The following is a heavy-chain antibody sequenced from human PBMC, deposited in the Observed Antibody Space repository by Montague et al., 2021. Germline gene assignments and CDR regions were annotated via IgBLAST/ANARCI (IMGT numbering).Heavy chain of an antibody. V-gene: IGHV4-39*01. J-gene: IGHJ4*02. D-gene: IGHD3-22*01. CDR2: IYYSGST. CDR1: GGSISSSSYY. Sequence: SETLSLTCTVSGGSISSSSYYWGWIRRPPGKGLEWIGSIYYSGSTYYNPSLKSRVTISVDTSKNQFSLKLRSVTAADTAVYYCARGDYSDIHFDSWGQGTLVTVSS. CDR3: ARGDYSDIHFDS.